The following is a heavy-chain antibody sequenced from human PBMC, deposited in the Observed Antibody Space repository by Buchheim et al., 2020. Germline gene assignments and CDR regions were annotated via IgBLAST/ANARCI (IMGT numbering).Heavy chain of an antibody. Sequence: EVQLVESGGGLVQPGGSLRLSCAASGFTFSDFWMNWVRQAPGKGLEWVASINQRGTEKYYVDSVKGRFTVSRDNGKNSLYLQMSNLRAEDTAVYYCARDGVAEGLYFDYWGQGTL. D-gene: IGHD2-15*01. CDR1: GFTFSDFW. CDR3: ARDGVAEGLYFDY. CDR2: INQRGTEK. V-gene: IGHV3-7*01. J-gene: IGHJ4*02.